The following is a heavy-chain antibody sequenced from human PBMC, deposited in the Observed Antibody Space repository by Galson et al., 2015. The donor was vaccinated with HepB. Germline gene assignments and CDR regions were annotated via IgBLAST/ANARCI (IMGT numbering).Heavy chain of an antibody. J-gene: IGHJ6*02. V-gene: IGHV1-69*04. CDR1: GGTFSSYA. CDR2: IIPILGIA. Sequence: SVKVSCKASGGTFSSYAISWVRQAPGQGLEWMGRIIPILGIANYAQKFQGRVTITADKSTSTAYMELSSLRSEDTAVYYCARTGAYDSSGYYPRYYYGMDVWGQGTTVTVSS. CDR3: ARTGAYDSSGYYPRYYYGMDV. D-gene: IGHD3-22*01.